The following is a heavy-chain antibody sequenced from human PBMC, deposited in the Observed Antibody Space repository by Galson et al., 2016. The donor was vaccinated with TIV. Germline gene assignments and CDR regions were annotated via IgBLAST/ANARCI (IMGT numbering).Heavy chain of an antibody. CDR1: GGTFSSYV. J-gene: IGHJ6*02. CDR2: IIPLFDIA. Sequence: SVKVSCKASGGTFSSYVFNWVRQAPGQGLEWMGGIIPLFDIAHYAQKFQGRVTITADESSGTVYMELSSLRSEDTAVYYCATDRNTAMDTYHYYYGMDVWGQGTTVTVSS. V-gene: IGHV1-69*13. D-gene: IGHD5-18*01. CDR3: ATDRNTAMDTYHYYYGMDV.